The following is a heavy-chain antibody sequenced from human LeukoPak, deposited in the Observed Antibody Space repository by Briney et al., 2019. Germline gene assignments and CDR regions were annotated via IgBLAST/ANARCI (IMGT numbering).Heavy chain of an antibody. CDR3: AREDTFAPFSY. CDR2: ISGSGDNT. V-gene: IGHV3-23*01. Sequence: PGGSLRLSCAASGFTFSSYAMYWVRQAPGKGLEWVSGISGSGDNTYYADSVKGRFTISRDNSKNTLYLQMNSLRAEDTAVYYCAREDTFAPFSYWGQGTLVTVSS. D-gene: IGHD5-18*01. CDR1: GFTFSSYA. J-gene: IGHJ4*02.